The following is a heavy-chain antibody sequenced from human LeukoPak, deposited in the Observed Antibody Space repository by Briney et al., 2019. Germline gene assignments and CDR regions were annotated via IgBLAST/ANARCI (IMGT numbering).Heavy chain of an antibody. CDR2: IKQDGSET. J-gene: IGHJ4*02. V-gene: IGHV3-7*01. D-gene: IGHD3-3*01. CDR1: VFTFSIYW. Sequence: GGSLRLSCAASVFTFSIYWMSWVRQAPGKGLEWVANIKQDGSETYYVDSVKGRFTISRDNARNSVYLQMNSLRGEDTAVYYCARAVFDTIFGEVIWGQGTQVTVSS. CDR3: ARAVFDTIFGEVI.